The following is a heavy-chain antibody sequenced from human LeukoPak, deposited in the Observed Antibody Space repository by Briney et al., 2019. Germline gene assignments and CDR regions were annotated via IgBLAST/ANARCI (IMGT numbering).Heavy chain of an antibody. CDR2: IYYSGTT. Sequence: SETLSLTCTVSGGSTSGYYWSWIRQSPGPGLEPIGYIYYSGTTNYNPSLKSRVTIAVDTSKNQFSLKLSSVTAADTAVYYCARGVYIAAAQYGYWGQGTLVTVSS. J-gene: IGHJ4*02. V-gene: IGHV4-59*01. CDR3: ARGVYIAAAQYGY. D-gene: IGHD6-13*01. CDR1: GGSTSGYY.